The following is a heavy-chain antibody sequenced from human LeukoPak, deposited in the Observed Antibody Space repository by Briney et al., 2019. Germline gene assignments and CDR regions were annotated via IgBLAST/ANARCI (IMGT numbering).Heavy chain of an antibody. J-gene: IGHJ5*02. CDR2: IYTSGST. Sequence: PSETLSLTCTVPGGSISSYYWSWIRQPPGKGLEWIGYIYTSGSTNYNPSLKSRVTISVDTSKNQFSLKLSSVTAADTAVYYCARVVIMPWFDPWGQGTLVTVSS. CDR1: GGSISSYY. V-gene: IGHV4-4*09. CDR3: ARVVIMPWFDP. D-gene: IGHD3-3*01.